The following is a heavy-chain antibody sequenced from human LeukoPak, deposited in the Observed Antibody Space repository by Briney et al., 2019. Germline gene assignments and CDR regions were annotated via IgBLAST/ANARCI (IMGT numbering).Heavy chain of an antibody. CDR1: GFTFSSYA. V-gene: IGHV3-23*01. Sequence: GGSLRLSCAASGFTFSSYAMSWVRQAPGKGLEWVSAISGSGGSTYYAGSVKGRFTISRDNSKNTLYMQMNSLRAEDTAVYYCAKDLMAVVVVAATPGGGQGTLVTVSS. CDR2: ISGSGGST. CDR3: AKDLMAVVVVAATPG. J-gene: IGHJ4*02. D-gene: IGHD2-15*01.